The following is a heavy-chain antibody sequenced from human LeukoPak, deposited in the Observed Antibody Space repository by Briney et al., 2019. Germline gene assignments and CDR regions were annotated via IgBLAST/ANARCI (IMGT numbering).Heavy chain of an antibody. J-gene: IGHJ4*02. CDR3: ARGGREQQLVLFYFDY. CDR1: GGSFSGYY. D-gene: IGHD6-13*01. V-gene: IGHV4-34*01. CDR2: INHSGST. Sequence: PSETLSLTCAVYGGSFSGYYWSWIRQPPGKGLEWIGEINHSGSTNYNPSLKSRVTISVDTSKNQFSLKLSSVTAADTAVYYCARGGREQQLVLFYFDYWGQGTLVTVSS.